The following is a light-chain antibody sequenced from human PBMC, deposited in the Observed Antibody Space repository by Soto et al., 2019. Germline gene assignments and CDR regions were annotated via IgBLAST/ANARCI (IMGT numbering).Light chain of an antibody. CDR1: RTVIRNN. V-gene: IGKV3-20*01. J-gene: IGKJ5*01. CDR3: QQHGTSPIT. CDR2: GAS. Sequence: DSVLTQSPATLSLSPGERATLSCRASRTVIRNNLAWHQQKPGQTPRLLVYGASNRATGIPDRFSGSGSGTDFTLTISRLEPDDFAVYYCQQHGTSPITFGQGTRLEI.